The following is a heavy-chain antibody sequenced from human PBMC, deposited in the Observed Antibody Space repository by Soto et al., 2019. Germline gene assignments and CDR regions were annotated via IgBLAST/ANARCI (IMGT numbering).Heavy chain of an antibody. J-gene: IGHJ4*02. CDR2: IYYTGST. D-gene: IGHD3-10*01. V-gene: IGHV4-59*02. CDR3: ARGPGASDYYFDY. Sequence: SETLSLTCSVSGGSVSSYWWSWIRQPPGKGLEWIGYIYYTGSTNYRPSLKGRVTISLDASKSQFSLKLTSVTAADTAVYYCARGPGASDYYFDYWGPGTLVTVSS. CDR1: GGSVSSYW.